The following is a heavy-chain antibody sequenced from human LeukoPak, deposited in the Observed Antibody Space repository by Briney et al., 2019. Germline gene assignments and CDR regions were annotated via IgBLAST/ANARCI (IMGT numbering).Heavy chain of an antibody. V-gene: IGHV4-61*05. J-gene: IGHJ4*02. CDR1: GVSISSSSCY. Sequence: SETLSLTCSVTGVSISSSSCYWGWLRQPPGKGLEWIGYIYYSGSTNHNPSLQSRVTISVDTSKNQFSLKLNSVTAADTAVYYCARGGVPGGFYGSFDYWGQGTLVSVSS. D-gene: IGHD3-3*01. CDR2: IYYSGST. CDR3: ARGGVPGGFYGSFDY.